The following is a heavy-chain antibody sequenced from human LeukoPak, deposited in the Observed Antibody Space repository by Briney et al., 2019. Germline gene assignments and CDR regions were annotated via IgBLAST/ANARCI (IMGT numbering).Heavy chain of an antibody. CDR1: GYTFTSYG. V-gene: IGHV1-18*01. D-gene: IGHD6-19*01. Sequence: GASVKVSCKASGYTFTSYGISWVRQAPGQGLEWMGWISAYNGNTNYAQKLQGRVTMTTDTSTSTAYMELRSLRSDDTAVYYCARVGGEQWLGHYYNYMDVWGKGTTVTVSS. CDR3: ARVGGEQWLGHYYNYMDV. J-gene: IGHJ6*03. CDR2: ISAYNGNT.